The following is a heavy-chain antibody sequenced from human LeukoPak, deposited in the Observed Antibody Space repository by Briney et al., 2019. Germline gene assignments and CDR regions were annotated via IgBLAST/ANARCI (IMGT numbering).Heavy chain of an antibody. CDR3: GRVAQDIAVVPAAIHFDY. CDR1: GGSISSSSYY. D-gene: IGHD2-2*01. J-gene: IGHJ4*02. V-gene: IGHV4-39*01. CDR2: IYYSGST. Sequence: SETLSLTCTVSGGSISSSSYYWGWIRQPPGKGLEWIGSIYYSGSTYYNPSLKSRVTISVDTSKNQFSLKLSSVTAADTAVYYCGRVAQDIAVVPAAIHFDYWGQGTLVTVSS.